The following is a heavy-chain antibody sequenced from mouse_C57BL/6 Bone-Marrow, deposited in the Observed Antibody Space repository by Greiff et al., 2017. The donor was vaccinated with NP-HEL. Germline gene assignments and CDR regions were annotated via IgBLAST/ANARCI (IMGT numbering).Heavy chain of an antibody. D-gene: IGHD2-2*01. CDR1: GYTFTSYW. CDR3: AREEGYDFYARDY. Sequence: QVQLQQPGAELVKPGASVKLSCKASGYTFTSYWMQWVNQRPGQGLEWIGEIDPSDSYTNYNQKFKGKATLTVDTSSSTAYMQLSSLTSEDSAVYYCAREEGYDFYARDYWGQGTSVTVSS. CDR2: IDPSDSYT. J-gene: IGHJ4*01. V-gene: IGHV1-50*01.